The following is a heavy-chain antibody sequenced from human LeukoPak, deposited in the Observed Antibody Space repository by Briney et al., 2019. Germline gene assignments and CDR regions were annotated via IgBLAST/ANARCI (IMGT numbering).Heavy chain of an antibody. J-gene: IGHJ4*02. V-gene: IGHV3-53*01. D-gene: IGHD6-13*01. Sequence: GGSLRLSCAASGYTVSSNYMSWVRQAPGKGLEWVSVIYSGGSTYYADSVKGRFTISRDNSKNTLYLQMNSLRAEDTAVYYCARGAAVGQTRDYWGQGTLVTVSS. CDR3: ARGAAVGQTRDY. CDR1: GYTVSSNY. CDR2: IYSGGST.